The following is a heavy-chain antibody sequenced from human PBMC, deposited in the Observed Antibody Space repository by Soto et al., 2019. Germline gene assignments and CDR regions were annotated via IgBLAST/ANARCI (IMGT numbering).Heavy chain of an antibody. J-gene: IGHJ6*02. Sequence: PSETLSLTCTVSGGSISSGGYYWSWIRHHPGKGLEWIGYIYYRGSTHYNPSLKSRVTILLDMSKNQFSLKLSSVTAADTAVYYCAREISYVSGGHLYYGMDVLGQGTAVTVSS. CDR3: AREISYVSGGHLYYGMDV. CDR1: GGSISSGGYY. D-gene: IGHD3-16*01. CDR2: IYYRGST. V-gene: IGHV4-31*03.